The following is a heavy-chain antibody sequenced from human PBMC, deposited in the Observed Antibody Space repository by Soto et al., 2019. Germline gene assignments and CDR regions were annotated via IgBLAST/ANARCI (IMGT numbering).Heavy chain of an antibody. CDR3: ASVRYCGGDCYFSGPLQH. V-gene: IGHV4-59*12. CDR2: IHNSGST. J-gene: IGHJ1*01. CDR1: GDSMDRKY. Sequence: SETLSLTCTISGDSMDRKYWNWIRQPPNKGPEWLGYIHNSGSTNQNPSLKSRATLSIDTPKNQFSLTLTSVTAADTAVYFCASVRYCGGDCYFSGPLQHWGQGTLVTVSS. D-gene: IGHD2-21*02.